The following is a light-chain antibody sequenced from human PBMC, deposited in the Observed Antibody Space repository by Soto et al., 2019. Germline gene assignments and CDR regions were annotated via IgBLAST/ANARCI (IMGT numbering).Light chain of an antibody. J-gene: IGKJ1*01. CDR1: QGIRND. Sequence: ILMTQSPSSLSASVVDRVTITCLASQGIRNDLGWYQQKPGKAPKLLIYAASSLQSGVPSRFSGSGSGTEFTLTISSLQSEDFAEYHCQQYNNWPQTFGQGTKVDIK. V-gene: IGKV1-6*01. CDR3: QQYNNWPQT. CDR2: AAS.